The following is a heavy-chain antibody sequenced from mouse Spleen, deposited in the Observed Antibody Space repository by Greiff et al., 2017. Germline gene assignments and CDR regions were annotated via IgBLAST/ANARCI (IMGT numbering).Heavy chain of an antibody. CDR1: GYAFSSYW. D-gene: IGHD2-4*01. Sequence: VQGVESGAELVKPGASVKISCKASGYAFSSYWMNWVKQRPGKGLEWIGQIYPGDGDTNYNGKFKGKATLTADKSSSTAYMQLSSLTSEDSAVYFCARSGDYDQAWFAYWGQGTLVTVSA. CDR3: ARSGDYDQAWFAY. V-gene: IGHV1-80*01. J-gene: IGHJ3*01. CDR2: IYPGDGDT.